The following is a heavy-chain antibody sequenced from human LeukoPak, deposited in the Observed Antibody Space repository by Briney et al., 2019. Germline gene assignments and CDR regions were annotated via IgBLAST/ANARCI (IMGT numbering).Heavy chain of an antibody. J-gene: IGHJ4*02. CDR1: GGSISSSNW. V-gene: IGHV4-4*02. CDR2: IYHSGST. CDR3: ARDRNTAMVHTDQFDF. Sequence: PSGTLSLTCAVSGGSISSSNWWSWVRQPTGKGLEWSGEIYHSGSTNYNPSLKSRVTISVYKSKNQFSLKLSSVTAADTAVYYCARDRNTAMVHTDQFDFWGQGTLVTVSS. D-gene: IGHD5-18*01.